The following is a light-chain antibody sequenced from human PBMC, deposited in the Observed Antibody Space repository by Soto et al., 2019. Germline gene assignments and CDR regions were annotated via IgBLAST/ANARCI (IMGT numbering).Light chain of an antibody. CDR1: SSDVGGYNF. J-gene: IGLJ3*02. CDR3: SSYTNTNTWV. V-gene: IGLV2-14*01. Sequence: QSALTQPASVSASPGQSITISCTGTSSDVGGYNFVSWYQQFSGKAPKLMIYEVINRSSGVSNRFSGSKSGNTASLTISGLQAEDEADYYCSSYTNTNTWVFGGGTKLTVL. CDR2: EVI.